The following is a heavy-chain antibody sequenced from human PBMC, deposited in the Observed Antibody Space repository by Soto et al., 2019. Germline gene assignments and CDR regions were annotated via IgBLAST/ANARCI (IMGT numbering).Heavy chain of an antibody. D-gene: IGHD2-15*01. CDR3: AREDVVVVAAPTSYYYGMDV. CDR1: GGTFSSYA. J-gene: IGHJ6*02. CDR2: ITPIFGTA. V-gene: IGHV1-69*12. Sequence: QVQLVQSGAEVKKPGSSVKVSCKASGGTFSSYAISWVRQAPGQGLEWMGGITPIFGTANYAKKFQGRVTITADESTSTAYMELSSLRSEDTAVYYCAREDVVVVAAPTSYYYGMDVWGQGTTVTVSS.